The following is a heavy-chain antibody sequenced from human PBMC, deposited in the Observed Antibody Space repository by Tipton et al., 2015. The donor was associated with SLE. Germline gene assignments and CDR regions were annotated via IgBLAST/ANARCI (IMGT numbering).Heavy chain of an antibody. CDR3: ARGVGIVGAAGARGDY. Sequence: SLRLSCAASGFTFDDYAVSWVRQPPGKGLEWVSGINWNGGSTGYADSVKGRFTISRDNAKNSLYLQMNSLRAEDTALYYCARGVGIVGAAGARGDYWGQGTLVTVSS. CDR1: GFTFDDYA. D-gene: IGHD1-26*01. J-gene: IGHJ4*02. V-gene: IGHV3-20*04. CDR2: INWNGGST.